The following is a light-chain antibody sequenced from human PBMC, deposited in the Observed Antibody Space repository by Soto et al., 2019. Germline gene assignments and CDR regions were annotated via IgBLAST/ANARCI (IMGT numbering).Light chain of an antibody. CDR2: WAS. V-gene: IGKV4-1*01. CDR1: QSILSSSNNKNY. CDR3: QQYFSAPLT. Sequence: DIVMTQSPDSLAVSLGERATINCKSSQSILSSSNNKNYLAWYQQRPGQPPKLLIYWASTRQSGVPDRISGSGSGADFTLTIRSLQAEDVAVYYCQQYFSAPLTFGGGTKVEIK. J-gene: IGKJ4*01.